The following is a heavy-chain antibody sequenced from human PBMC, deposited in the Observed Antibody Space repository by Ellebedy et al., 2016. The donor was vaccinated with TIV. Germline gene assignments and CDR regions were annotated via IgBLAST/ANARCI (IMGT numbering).Heavy chain of an antibody. CDR2: MNPNSGNT. J-gene: IGHJ4*02. Sequence: ASVKVSXKASRYTFTGYYMHWVRQAPGQGLEWMGWMNPNSGNTGYAQKFQGRVTMTRNTSISTAYMELSSLRSEDTAVYYCARAPSDYGDYDYWGQGTLVTVSS. CDR3: ARAPSDYGDYDY. D-gene: IGHD4-17*01. V-gene: IGHV1-8*02. CDR1: RYTFTGYY.